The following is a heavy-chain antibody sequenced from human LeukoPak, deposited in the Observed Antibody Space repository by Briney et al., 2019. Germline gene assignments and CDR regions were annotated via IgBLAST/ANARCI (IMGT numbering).Heavy chain of an antibody. CDR1: GFIFSDYY. J-gene: IGHJ4*02. V-gene: IGHV3-11*04. Sequence: GGSLRLSCAASGFIFSDYYMSWIRQAPGKGLEFVSYISSDGTANYYADSVKGRFTISGDNAQNSVYLEMTNLRAEDTAVYYCVREFWYRFDNWGQGIVVTVSS. CDR2: ISSDGTAN. D-gene: IGHD6-13*01. CDR3: VREFWYRFDN.